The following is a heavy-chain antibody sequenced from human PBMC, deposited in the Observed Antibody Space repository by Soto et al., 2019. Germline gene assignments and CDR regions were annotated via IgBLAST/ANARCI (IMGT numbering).Heavy chain of an antibody. D-gene: IGHD3-10*01. CDR1: GYTFTSYA. J-gene: IGHJ4*02. V-gene: IGHV1-3*01. Sequence: ASVKVSCKASGYTFTSYAMHWVRQAPGQRLEWMGWINAGNGNTKYSRKFQGRVTITRDTSASTAYMELSSLRSEDTAVYYCAGQFGATKAVFDYWGQGTLVPVSS. CDR3: AGQFGATKAVFDY. CDR2: INAGNGNT.